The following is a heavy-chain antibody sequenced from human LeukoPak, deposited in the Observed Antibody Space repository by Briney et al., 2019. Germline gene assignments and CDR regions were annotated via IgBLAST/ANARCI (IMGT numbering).Heavy chain of an antibody. V-gene: IGHV3-23*01. CDR2: ISGSGGST. D-gene: IGHD6-6*01. Sequence: DPGGSLRLSCAASGFTFSSYAMSWVRQAPGKGLEWVSAISGSGGSTYYADSVKGRFTISRDNSKNTLYLQMNSLRAEDTAVYYCAREKQQLGRGDGAFDIWGQGTMVTVSS. CDR3: AREKQQLGRGDGAFDI. CDR1: GFTFSSYA. J-gene: IGHJ3*02.